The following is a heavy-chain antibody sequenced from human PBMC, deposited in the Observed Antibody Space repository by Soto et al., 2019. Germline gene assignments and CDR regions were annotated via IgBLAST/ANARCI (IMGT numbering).Heavy chain of an antibody. D-gene: IGHD3-9*01. J-gene: IGHJ6*02. V-gene: IGHV1-8*01. CDR1: GYSFTNND. CDR2: MNPNSGNT. Sequence: RASVKVSCKASGYSFTNNDVSWVRQATGQGLEWMGWMNPNSGNTGYAQKFQGRVTMTRNTSISTAYMELSSLRSEDTAVYYCARGLRYFDWLFPPPYYYYGMDVWGQGTTVTVSS. CDR3: ARGLRYFDWLFPPPYYYYGMDV.